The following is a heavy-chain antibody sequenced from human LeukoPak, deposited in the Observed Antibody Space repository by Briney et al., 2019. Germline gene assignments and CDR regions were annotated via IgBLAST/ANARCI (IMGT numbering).Heavy chain of an antibody. Sequence: PGGSLRLSCAAPGFTFSSYAMHWVRQAPGKGLEYVSAISSNGGSTYYANSVKGRFTISRDNSKNTLYLQMGSLRAEDMAVYYCARDYGSGYPVYYFDYWGQGTLVTVSS. CDR3: ARDYGSGYPVYYFDY. D-gene: IGHD3-3*01. CDR2: ISSNGGST. CDR1: GFTFSSYA. J-gene: IGHJ4*02. V-gene: IGHV3-64*01.